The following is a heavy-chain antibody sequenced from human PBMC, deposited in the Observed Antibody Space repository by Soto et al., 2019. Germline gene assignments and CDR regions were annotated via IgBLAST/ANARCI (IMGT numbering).Heavy chain of an antibody. CDR3: ARVWYSTPFDI. Sequence: ASVKVSCKTSGYSFTRYSMHWVRQAPGQGLEWMGFISPYNGNTNYAQKLQGRVTMTTDTSTSTAYMELRSLRSDDTAVYYCARVWYSTPFDIWGQGTMVTVSS. V-gene: IGHV1-18*04. CDR1: GYSFTRYS. J-gene: IGHJ3*02. CDR2: ISPYNGNT. D-gene: IGHD2-21*02.